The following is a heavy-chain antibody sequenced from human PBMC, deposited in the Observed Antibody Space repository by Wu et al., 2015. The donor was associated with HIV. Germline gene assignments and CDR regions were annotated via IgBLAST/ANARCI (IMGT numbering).Heavy chain of an antibody. CDR1: GGTFSSYA. D-gene: IGHD6-19*01. CDR2: IIPIFGTA. Sequence: QVQLVQSGAEVKKPGSSVKVSCKASGGTFSSYAISWVRQAPGQGLEWMGRIIPIFGTANYAQKFQGRVTITADESTSTAYMELSSLRSEDTAVYYCARDLPNYSRGLGGAFDIWGQGTMVTVSS. CDR3: ARDLPNYSRGLGGAFDI. V-gene: IGHV1-69*13. J-gene: IGHJ3*02.